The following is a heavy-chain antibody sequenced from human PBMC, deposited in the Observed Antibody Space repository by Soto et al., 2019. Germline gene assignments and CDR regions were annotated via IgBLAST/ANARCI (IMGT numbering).Heavy chain of an antibody. CDR3: ASSRGFDWLLSNWFDP. CDR2: IIPIFGTA. J-gene: IGHJ5*02. V-gene: IGHV1-69*06. CDR1: GYTFTTYD. Sequence: SVKVSCKASGYTFTTYDISWVRQAPGQGLEWMGGIIPIFGTANYAQKFQGRVTITADKSTSTAYMELSSLRSEDTAVYYCASSRGFDWLLSNWFDPWGQGALVTVSS. D-gene: IGHD3-9*01.